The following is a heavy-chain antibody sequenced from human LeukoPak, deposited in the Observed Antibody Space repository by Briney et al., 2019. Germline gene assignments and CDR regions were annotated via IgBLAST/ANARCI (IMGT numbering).Heavy chain of an antibody. V-gene: IGHV3-30-3*01. J-gene: IGHJ4*02. CDR3: ARDNTKPFDY. CDR2: ISYDGSNK. Sequence: GSLSLSCAASGFTFSSYAMHWVRQAPGKGLEWVAVISYDGSNKYYADSVKGRFTISRDNSKNTLYLQMNSLRAEDTAVYYCARDNTKPFDYWGQGTLVTVSS. CDR1: GFTFSSYA. D-gene: IGHD2/OR15-2a*01.